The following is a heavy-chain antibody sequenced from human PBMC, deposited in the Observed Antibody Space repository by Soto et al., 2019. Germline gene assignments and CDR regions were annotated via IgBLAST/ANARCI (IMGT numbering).Heavy chain of an antibody. CDR2: INAGNGNT. J-gene: IGHJ4*02. D-gene: IGHD3-22*01. Sequence: GVSVKVACKASGYTLTIYAVDWVLQAPGPRLEWMGWINAGNGNTKYSQKFQGRVTITRDTSASTAYMELTSLRSEDTPVYYCARSSGYYYFDYWGQGTPVTVSS. V-gene: IGHV1-3*01. CDR3: ARSSGYYYFDY. CDR1: GYTLTIYA.